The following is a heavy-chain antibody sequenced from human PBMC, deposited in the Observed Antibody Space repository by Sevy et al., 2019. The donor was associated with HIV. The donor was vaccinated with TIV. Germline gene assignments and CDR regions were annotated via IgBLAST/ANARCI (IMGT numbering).Heavy chain of an antibody. CDR3: ATLEGIEYYFDY. V-gene: IGHV1-24*01. CDR1: GYTLTELS. CDR2: FDPEDGET. Sequence: ASVKVSCKVSGYTLTELSMHWVRQAPGKGLEWMGGFDPEDGETIYAQKFQGRVTMTEETSTDTAYMELSSLRSEDTAVYYCATLEGIEYYFDYWGQGTLVTVSS. J-gene: IGHJ4*02.